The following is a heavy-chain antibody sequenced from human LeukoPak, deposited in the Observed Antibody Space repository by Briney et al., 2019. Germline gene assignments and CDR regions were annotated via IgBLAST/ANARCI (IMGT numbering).Heavy chain of an antibody. D-gene: IGHD1-26*01. V-gene: IGHV3-64*01. CDR1: GFTFSSYA. J-gene: IGHJ4*02. CDR2: ISSNGGST. CDR3: ARGSGSYSDY. Sequence: GGSLRLSCAASGFTFSSYAMHWVRQAPGKGLEYVSAISSNGGSTYYANSVKGRFTISRDNSKNTLYLQMGSLRAEDTAVYYCARGSGSYSDYWGQGTLVTVSS.